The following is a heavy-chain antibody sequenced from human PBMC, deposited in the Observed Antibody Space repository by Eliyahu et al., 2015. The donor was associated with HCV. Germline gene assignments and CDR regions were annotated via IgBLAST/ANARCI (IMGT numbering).Heavy chain of an antibody. CDR1: GGSFSGYY. Sequence: QVQLQQWGAGLLKPSETLSLTCAVYGGSFSGYYWSWIRQPPGKGLEWIGEINHSGSTNYNPSLKSRVTISVDTSKNQFSLKLSSVTAADTAVYYCVRDDYGEGPYYFDYWGQGTLVTVSS. J-gene: IGHJ4*02. CDR3: VRDDYGEGPYYFDY. V-gene: IGHV4-34*01. CDR2: INHSGST. D-gene: IGHD4-17*01.